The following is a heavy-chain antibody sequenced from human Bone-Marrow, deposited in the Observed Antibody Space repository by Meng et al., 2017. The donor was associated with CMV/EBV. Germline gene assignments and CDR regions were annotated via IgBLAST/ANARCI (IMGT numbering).Heavy chain of an antibody. CDR2: ISSSSSDI. D-gene: IGHD3-10*01. CDR3: ARDWFHSIFDY. Sequence: GESLKISCAASGFTFSRAWLTWVRQTPGKGLEWVSSISSSSSDIHYVDSLRGRFTISRDNAKNSLYLQMNSLRAEDTAVYYCARDWFHSIFDYWGQGALVTVSS. J-gene: IGHJ4*02. V-gene: IGHV3-21*01. CDR1: GFTFSRAW.